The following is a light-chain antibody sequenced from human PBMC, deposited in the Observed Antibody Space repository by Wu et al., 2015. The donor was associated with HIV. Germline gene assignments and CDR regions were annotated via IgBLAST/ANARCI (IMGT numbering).Light chain of an antibody. J-gene: IGKJ2*03. CDR2: DAS. CDR1: QSVGSNF. V-gene: IGKV3-20*01. CDR3: HQYGSSPHYENSPPYS. Sequence: EIVLAQSPGTLSLSPGERATLSCRASQSVGSNFLAWYQQKPGQAPRLLIYDASNRATGIPDRFSGSGSGTDFTLTISRLEPEDFAVYYYHQYGSSPHYENSPPYSFGQGTKVEI.